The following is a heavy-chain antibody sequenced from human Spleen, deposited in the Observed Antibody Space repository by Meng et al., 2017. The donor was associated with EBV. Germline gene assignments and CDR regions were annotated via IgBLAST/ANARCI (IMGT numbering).Heavy chain of an antibody. CDR2: TSSAGTTI. V-gene: IGHV3-11*01. J-gene: IGHJ5*02. CDR3: ARSYDSTGYTTS. D-gene: IGHD3-22*01. CDR1: GFNFNDYY. Sequence: VQLVGAGGGLFNPGGSLILSCAASGFNFNDYYMSWIRQSPGKGLEWLSYTSSAGTTIYYAESVKGRFTVSRDNAKNSLYLQMNSLRAEDTAVYYCARSYDSTGYTTSWGQGTLVTVSS.